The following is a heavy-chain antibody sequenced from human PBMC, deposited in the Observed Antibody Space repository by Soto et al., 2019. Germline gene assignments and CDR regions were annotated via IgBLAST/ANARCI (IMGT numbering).Heavy chain of an antibody. V-gene: IGHV5-51*01. Sequence: GESLKISCKGSGYSFTSYWIGCVRQMPGKGLEWMGIIYPGDSDTRYSPSFQGQVTISADKSISTAYLQWSSLKASDTAMYYCARNNGGLYYYYYMDVWGKGTTVTVSS. J-gene: IGHJ6*03. CDR3: ARNNGGLYYYYYMDV. CDR2: IYPGDSDT. D-gene: IGHD2-15*01. CDR1: GYSFTSYW.